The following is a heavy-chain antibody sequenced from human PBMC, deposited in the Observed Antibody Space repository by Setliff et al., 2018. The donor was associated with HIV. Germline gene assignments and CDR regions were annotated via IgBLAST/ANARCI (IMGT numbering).Heavy chain of an antibody. CDR3: AMTRGFTYGFTLHDAFDV. CDR1: VLSLSDYN. J-gene: IGHJ3*01. V-gene: IGHV3-21*06. Sequence: PGGSLRLSCVVSVLSLSDYNMNWVRQAPGEGLEWVSSISTSSRYLSYSASVKGRVTISRLNSKNSLFLQMNSLRAEDTAVYYCAMTRGFTYGFTLHDAFDVWGQGTMVTVSS. CDR2: ISTSSRYL. D-gene: IGHD5-18*01.